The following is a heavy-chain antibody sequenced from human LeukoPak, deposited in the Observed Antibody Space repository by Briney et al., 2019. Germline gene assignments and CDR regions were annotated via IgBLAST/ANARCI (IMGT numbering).Heavy chain of an antibody. V-gene: IGHV4-34*01. CDR3: ARGLPLSYFDY. J-gene: IGHJ4*02. CDR2: INHSGST. Sequence: SETLSLTCAVYGGSSSGYYWSWIRQPPGKGLEWIGEINHSGSTNYNPSLKSRVTISVDTSKNQFSLKLSSVTAADTAVYYCARGLPLSYFDYWGQGTLVTVSS. CDR1: GGSSSGYY.